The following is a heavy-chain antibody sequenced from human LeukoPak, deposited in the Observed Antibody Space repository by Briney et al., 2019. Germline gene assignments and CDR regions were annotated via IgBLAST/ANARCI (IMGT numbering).Heavy chain of an antibody. Sequence: PSETLSLTXTVSGGSISSYYWSWIRQPPGKGLEWIGYIYYSGSTNYNPSLKSRVTISVDTSKNQFSLKLSSVTAADTAVYYCARGRLRYFDWLPLPDYWGQGTLVTVSS. D-gene: IGHD3-9*01. CDR1: GGSISSYY. CDR2: IYYSGST. CDR3: ARGRLRYFDWLPLPDY. V-gene: IGHV4-59*01. J-gene: IGHJ4*02.